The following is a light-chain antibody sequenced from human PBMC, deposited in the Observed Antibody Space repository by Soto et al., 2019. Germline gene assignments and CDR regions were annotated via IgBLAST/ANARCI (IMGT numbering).Light chain of an antibody. CDR2: GAS. J-gene: IGKJ1*01. CDR3: QQYSSSPET. CDR1: QSVSSY. V-gene: IGKV3-20*01. Sequence: IVLTQSPATLSLSPGERATLSCRASQSVSSYLAWYQHIPGQAPRLLIYGASSRATGIPDRFSGSGSGTDFTLSVSGLEPEDFAVYYCQQYSSSPETFGQGTKVDIK.